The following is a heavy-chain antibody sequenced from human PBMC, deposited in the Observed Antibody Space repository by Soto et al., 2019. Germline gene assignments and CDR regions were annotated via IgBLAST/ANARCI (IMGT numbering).Heavy chain of an antibody. J-gene: IGHJ4*02. CDR1: GGSISSYY. Sequence: TLSLTCTVSGGSISSYYWSWIRQPPGKGLEWIGYIYYSGSTNYNPSLKSRVTISVDTSKNQFSLKLSSVTAADTAVYYCARGSGYNPFDYWGQGTLVTVSS. CDR2: IYYSGST. V-gene: IGHV4-59*01. CDR3: ARGSGYNPFDY. D-gene: IGHD3-22*01.